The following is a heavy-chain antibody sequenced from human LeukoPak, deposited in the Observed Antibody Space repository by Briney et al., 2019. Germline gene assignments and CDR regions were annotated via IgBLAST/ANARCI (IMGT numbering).Heavy chain of an antibody. D-gene: IGHD5-24*01. CDR2: IYPGDSDT. V-gene: IGHV5-51*01. CDR3: AKVVELATLTGDSYTYSYHMDV. J-gene: IGHJ6*03. Sequence: GESLKISCKGSGYSFSTYWIGWVRQMPGKGLEWMGLIYPGDSDTRYSPSFEGQVTISADKSITTAYLHWSRLKASDTAMYYCAKVVELATLTGDSYTYSYHMDVWGKGTAVTVSS. CDR1: GYSFSTYW.